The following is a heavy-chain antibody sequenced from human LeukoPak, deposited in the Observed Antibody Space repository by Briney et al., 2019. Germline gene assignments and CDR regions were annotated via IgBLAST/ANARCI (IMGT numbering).Heavy chain of an antibody. J-gene: IGHJ4*02. CDR3: ARLLVTAAHPFDY. Sequence: SETLSLTCAVYGGSFSGYYRSWIRQPPGKGLEWIGEINHSGSTNYNPSLKSRVTISVDTSKNQFSLKLSSVTAADTAVYYCARLLVTAAHPFDYWGQGTLVTVSS. V-gene: IGHV4-34*01. CDR1: GGSFSGYY. D-gene: IGHD2-21*02. CDR2: INHSGST.